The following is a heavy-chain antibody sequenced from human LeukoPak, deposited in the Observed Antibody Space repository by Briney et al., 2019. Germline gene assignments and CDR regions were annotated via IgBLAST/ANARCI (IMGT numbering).Heavy chain of an antibody. D-gene: IGHD2-15*01. CDR1: GFPFSDSY. V-gene: IGHV1-2*02. Sequence: EASVKVSCKASGFPFSDSYIHWVRQAPGQGIEWMGYINPRSGGTSSPQRFKGRVTLTADTINTAYMVLSSLISDDTAIYYCVREGSGLLTKNFDYWGQGTLVTVSS. J-gene: IGHJ4*02. CDR2: INPRSGGT. CDR3: VREGSGLLTKNFDY.